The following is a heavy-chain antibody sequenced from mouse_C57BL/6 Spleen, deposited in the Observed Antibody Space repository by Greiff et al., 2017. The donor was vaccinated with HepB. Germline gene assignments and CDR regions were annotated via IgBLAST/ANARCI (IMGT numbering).Heavy chain of an antibody. J-gene: IGHJ4*01. CDR2: IDPNSGGT. CDR3: ARAYYSNYRFYAMDY. Sequence: VQLQQPGAELVKPGASVKLSCKASGYTFTSYWMHWVKQRPGRGLEWIGRIDPNSGGTKYNEKFKSKATLTVDKPSSTAYMQRSSLTSEDSAVYYCARAYYSNYRFYAMDYWGQGTSVTVSS. D-gene: IGHD2-5*01. V-gene: IGHV1-72*01. CDR1: GYTFTSYW.